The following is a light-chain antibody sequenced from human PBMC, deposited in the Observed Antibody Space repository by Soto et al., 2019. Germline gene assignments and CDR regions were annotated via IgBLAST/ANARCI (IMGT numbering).Light chain of an antibody. Sequence: QSALTQPASVSGSPGQSITISCTGTSNDIDANNYVSWYQHHPGKAPKILIYEAANRPSGVSHRFSGSKSANTASLTISGLQAEDEADYFCTSYTSTSTLVFGGGTKLTVL. CDR1: SNDIDANNY. CDR3: TSYTSTSTLV. V-gene: IGLV2-14*01. J-gene: IGLJ2*01. CDR2: EAA.